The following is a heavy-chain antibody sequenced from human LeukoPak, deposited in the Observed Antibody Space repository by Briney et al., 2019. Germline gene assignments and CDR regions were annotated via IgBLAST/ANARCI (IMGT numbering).Heavy chain of an antibody. V-gene: IGHV3-66*02. CDR1: GFTVNSNY. J-gene: IGHJ4*02. D-gene: IGHD6-6*01. CDR2: IYSGGST. CDR3: AREIAARLDY. Sequence: PGGSLRLSCAASGFTVNSNYMSWVRQAPGKGLEWVSVIYSGGSTYYADSVKGRFTISRDNSKNTLYLQMNSLRAEDTAVYYCAREIAARLDYWGQGTLVTVSS.